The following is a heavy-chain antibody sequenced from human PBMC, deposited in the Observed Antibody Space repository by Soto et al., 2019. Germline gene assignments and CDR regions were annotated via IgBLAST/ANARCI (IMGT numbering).Heavy chain of an antibody. D-gene: IGHD1-26*01. V-gene: IGHV3-53*04. CDR1: GFTVSSNY. CDR3: ARAMEGATGLYGMDV. J-gene: IGHJ6*02. Sequence: EVQLVESGGGLVQPGGSLRLSCAASGFTVSSNYMSWVRQAPGKGLEWVSVIYSGGSTYYADSVKGRLTISRHTSKNTLFLQMNSLRAEDTAVYYCARAMEGATGLYGMDVWGQGTTVTVSS. CDR2: IYSGGST.